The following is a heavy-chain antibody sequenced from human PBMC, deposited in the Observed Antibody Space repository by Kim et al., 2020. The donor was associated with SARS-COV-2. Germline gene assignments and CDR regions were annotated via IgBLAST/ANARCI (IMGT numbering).Heavy chain of an antibody. CDR2: ISAYNGNT. CDR1: GYTFTSYG. CDR3: AREPPNEGAGSYGGFDD. D-gene: IGHD3-10*01. J-gene: IGHJ4*02. V-gene: IGHV1-18*01. Sequence: ASVKVSCKASGYTFTSYGISWVRQAPGQGLEWMGWISAYNGNTNYAQKLQGRVTMTTDTSTSTAYMELRSLRSDDTAVYYCAREPPNEGAGSYGGFDDWGQGTLVTVPS.